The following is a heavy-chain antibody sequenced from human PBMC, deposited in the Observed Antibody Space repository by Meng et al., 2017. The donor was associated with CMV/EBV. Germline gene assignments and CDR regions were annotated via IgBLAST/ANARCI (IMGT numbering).Heavy chain of an antibody. CDR2: TIPLLDSP. CDR3: ARDGPGGGNYFLY. D-gene: IGHD1-26*01. CDR1: GGTFNTYA. Sequence: SVKVSCKISGGTFNTYAITWVRQAPGQGFELMGLTIPLLDSPTYAQQFRGRVSITTAESTSTVAMELTSLTSEDTAVYYCARDGPGGGNYFLYWGQGTLVTVSS. J-gene: IGHJ4*02. V-gene: IGHV1-69*05.